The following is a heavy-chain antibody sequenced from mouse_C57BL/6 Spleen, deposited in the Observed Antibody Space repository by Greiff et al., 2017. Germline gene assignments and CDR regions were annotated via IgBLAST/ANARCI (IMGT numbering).Heavy chain of an antibody. D-gene: IGHD2-3*01. V-gene: IGHV5-17*01. CDR2: ISSGSSTL. J-gene: IGHJ1*03. CDR3: ARPGGDGYYESYWYFDV. CDR1: GFTFSDYG. Sequence: EVKLMESGGGLVKPGGSLKLSCAASGFTFSDYGMHWVRQAPEKGLEWVAYISSGSSTLYYADTVKGRFTISRDNAKNTLFLQMTSLRSEDTAMYYCARPGGDGYYESYWYFDVWGTGTTVTVSS.